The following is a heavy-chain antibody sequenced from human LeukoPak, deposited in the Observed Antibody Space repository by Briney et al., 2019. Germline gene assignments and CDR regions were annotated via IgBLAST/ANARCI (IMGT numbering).Heavy chain of an antibody. CDR1: GFTVSTYD. Sequence: GGSLRLSCAASGFTVSTYDMSWVRQAPGKGPEWVSVIYSGGSTYYADSVKGRFTISRDNSKNTLYLQMNSLRAEDTAVYYCARGVRRRPDAFDIRGQGTMVTVSS. CDR2: IYSGGST. J-gene: IGHJ3*02. D-gene: IGHD6-25*01. CDR3: ARGVRRRPDAFDI. V-gene: IGHV3-66*01.